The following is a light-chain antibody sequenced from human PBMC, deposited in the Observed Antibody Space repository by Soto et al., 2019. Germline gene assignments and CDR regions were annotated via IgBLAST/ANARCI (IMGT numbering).Light chain of an antibody. CDR3: HQYGIYPLT. J-gene: IGKJ4*01. CDR2: GAS. CDR1: QSVSSSY. Sequence: EIVLTQSPGTLSLSPGERATLSCRASQSVSSSYLAWYQQKPGQAPRLLIYGASSRATGIPDRFSGSGSGTDFTLTISRLEPEDFAVYYCHQYGIYPLTFGGGTKVEIK. V-gene: IGKV3-20*01.